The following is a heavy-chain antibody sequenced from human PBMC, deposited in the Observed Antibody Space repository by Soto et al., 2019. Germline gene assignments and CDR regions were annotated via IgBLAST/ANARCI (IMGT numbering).Heavy chain of an antibody. Sequence: ASETLSLTCTVSGGSISSSSYYWGWIRQPPGKGLEWIGSIYYSGSTYYNPSLKSRVTISVDTSKNQFSLKLSSVTAADTAVYYCARSPIMITFGGVIVAHFDYWGQGTLVTVSS. CDR1: GGSISSSSYY. CDR2: IYYSGST. CDR3: ARSPIMITFGGVIVAHFDY. J-gene: IGHJ4*02. D-gene: IGHD3-16*02. V-gene: IGHV4-39*01.